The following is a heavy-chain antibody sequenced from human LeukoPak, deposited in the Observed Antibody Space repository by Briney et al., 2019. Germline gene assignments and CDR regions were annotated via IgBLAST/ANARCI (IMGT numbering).Heavy chain of an antibody. D-gene: IGHD2-21*02. V-gene: IGHV4-59*01. CDR3: ARGTIGGLLFRFDY. Sequence: SETLSLTCTVPGGSISSYYWSWIRQPPGKGLEWIGYIYYSGSTNYNPSLKSRVTISVDTSKNQFSLKLSSVTAADTAVYYCARGTIGGLLFRFDYWGQGTLVTVSS. CDR2: IYYSGST. J-gene: IGHJ4*02. CDR1: GGSISSYY.